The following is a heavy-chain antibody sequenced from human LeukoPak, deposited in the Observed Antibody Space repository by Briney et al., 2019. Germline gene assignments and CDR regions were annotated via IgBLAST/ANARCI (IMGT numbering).Heavy chain of an antibody. CDR1: GFTFSSYA. Sequence: PGGSLRLSCAASGFTFSSYAMPWVRQAPGKGLEWVAVISYDGSNKYYADSVKGRFTISRDNSKNTLYLQMNSLRAEDTAVYYCARALDLYLDYWGQGTLVTVSS. J-gene: IGHJ4*02. CDR2: ISYDGSNK. V-gene: IGHV3-30-3*01. CDR3: ARALDLYLDY.